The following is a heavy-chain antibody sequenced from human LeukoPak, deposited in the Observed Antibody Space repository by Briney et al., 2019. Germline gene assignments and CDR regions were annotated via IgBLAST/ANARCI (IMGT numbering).Heavy chain of an antibody. J-gene: IGHJ4*02. CDR2: ISSSSSYI. CDR1: GFTFSSYS. V-gene: IGHV3-21*01. Sequence: GGSLRLSCAASGFTFSSYSMNWVRKAPGKGLEWVSSISSSSSYIYYADSVKGRFTISRDNAKNSLYLQMNSLRAEDTAVYYCARDPPRIPAVPSLDYWGQGTLVTVSS. CDR3: ARDPPRIPAVPSLDY.